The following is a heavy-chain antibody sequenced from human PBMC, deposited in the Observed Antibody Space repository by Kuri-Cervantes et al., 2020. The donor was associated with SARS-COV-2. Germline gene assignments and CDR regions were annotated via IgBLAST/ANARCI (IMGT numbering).Heavy chain of an antibody. J-gene: IGHJ6*02. CDR2: ISAYNGNT. D-gene: IGHD2-2*02. CDR1: GYTFTSYG. V-gene: IGHV1-18*04. Sequence: ASVKVSCKASGYTFTSYGISRVRQAPGQGLEWMGWISAYNGNTNYAQKLQGRVTMTTDTSTSTAYMELRSLRSDDTAVYYCARSYRSSTSCYTSIGYYGMDVWGQGTTVTVSS. CDR3: ARSYRSSTSCYTSIGYYGMDV.